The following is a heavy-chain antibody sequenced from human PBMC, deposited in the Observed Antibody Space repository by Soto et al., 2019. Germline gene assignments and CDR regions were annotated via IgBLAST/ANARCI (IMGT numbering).Heavy chain of an antibody. Sequence: PGGSLRLSCAASGFTFSGYGMSLVRQAPGKGLEWVSYISSRSTTMYYADSVKGRFTISRDNAKNSVYLQMNSLRDEDTAVYYCAKERGFGNLHSFDTWGPGTLVTVSS. J-gene: IGHJ4*02. V-gene: IGHV3-48*02. CDR2: ISSRSTTM. D-gene: IGHD3-10*01. CDR1: GFTFSGYG. CDR3: AKERGFGNLHSFDT.